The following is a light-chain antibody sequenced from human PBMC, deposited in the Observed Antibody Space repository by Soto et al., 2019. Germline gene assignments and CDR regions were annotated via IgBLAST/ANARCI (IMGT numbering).Light chain of an antibody. CDR2: AAS. V-gene: IGKV1-9*01. CDR3: QQYNRRWT. CDR1: QGISSY. J-gene: IGKJ1*01. Sequence: DIQMTQSPSSLSASVGYRVTITCRASQGISSYLAWYQQKPGKAPKLLIYAASTLQSGVPSRFSGSGSGTEFTLTISSLQPDDFATYCCQQYNRRWTFGQGTKVDIK.